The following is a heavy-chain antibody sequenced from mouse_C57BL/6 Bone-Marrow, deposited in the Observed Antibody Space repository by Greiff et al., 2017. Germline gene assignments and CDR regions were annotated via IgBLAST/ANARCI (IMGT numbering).Heavy chain of an antibody. CDR3: ARHPIVNYYAMDY. D-gene: IGHD2-5*01. V-gene: IGHV5-6*02. CDR2: ISSGGSYT. CDR1: GFTFSSYG. J-gene: IGHJ4*01. Sequence: DVKLVESGGDLVKPGGSLKLSCAASGFTFSSYGMSWVRQTPDKRLEWVATISSGGSYTYYPDSVKGRFTISRDNAKNTLYLQMSSLKSEDTAMYYCARHPIVNYYAMDYWGQGTSVTVSS.